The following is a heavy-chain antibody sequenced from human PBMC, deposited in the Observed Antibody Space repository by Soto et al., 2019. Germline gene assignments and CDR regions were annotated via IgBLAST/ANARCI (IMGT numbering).Heavy chain of an antibody. J-gene: IGHJ4*02. CDR1: GASINTHY. V-gene: IGHV4-59*11. CDR3: ARSFRVRVNYFAS. Sequence: SETLSLTRTVSGASINTHYWMWIRQSPGKGLEWIGHVFYSLVTNYNPSLKIRVTISIDTSTKQFSLKLTSVAAADTAVYYCARSFRVRVNYFASGAQETLVTVPS. CDR2: VFYSLVT. D-gene: IGHD6-13*01.